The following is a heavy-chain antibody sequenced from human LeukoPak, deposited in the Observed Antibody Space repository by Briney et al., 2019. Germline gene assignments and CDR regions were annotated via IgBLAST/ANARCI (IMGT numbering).Heavy chain of an antibody. CDR1: GFTFNIYS. V-gene: IGHV3-30*04. CDR3: ARKKMAAAGKGAFDY. CDR2: MSSDASSE. J-gene: IGHJ4*02. Sequence: GGSLRLSCAASGFTFNIYSMYWVRQAPGKGLEWVASMSSDASSEYYADSVKGRFTISRDNSKNILYLQINSLRAEDTAVYHCARKKMAAAGKGAFDYWGQGTLVTVSS. D-gene: IGHD6-13*01.